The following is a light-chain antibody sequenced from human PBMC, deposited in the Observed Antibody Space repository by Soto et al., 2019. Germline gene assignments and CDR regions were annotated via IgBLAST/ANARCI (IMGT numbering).Light chain of an antibody. CDR1: QTISSS. CDR3: QQYIRYSPYT. J-gene: IGKJ2*01. Sequence: DLQLTQFPSTLSASIGDRVTITCRASQTISSSLAWYQQKPGKAPKLLLYKASNLEVGVPSRFSGSGSGTEFPLTISSLQPDDFATYYCQQYIRYSPYTFGQGTRLEIK. V-gene: IGKV1-5*03. CDR2: KAS.